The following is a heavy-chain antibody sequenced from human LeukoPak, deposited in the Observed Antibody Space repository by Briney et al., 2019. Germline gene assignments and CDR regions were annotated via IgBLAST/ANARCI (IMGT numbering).Heavy chain of an antibody. V-gene: IGHV1-69*13. CDR2: IIPIFGTA. CDR1: GGTFSSYA. J-gene: IGHJ3*02. D-gene: IGHD3-22*01. CDR3: ARDSSGYSSTDLDAFDI. Sequence: WASVKVSCKASGGTFSSYAISWVRQAPGQGLEWMGGIIPIFGTANYAQKFQGRVTITADESTSTAYMELSSLRSEDTAVYYCARDSSGYSSTDLDAFDIWGQGTMVTVSS.